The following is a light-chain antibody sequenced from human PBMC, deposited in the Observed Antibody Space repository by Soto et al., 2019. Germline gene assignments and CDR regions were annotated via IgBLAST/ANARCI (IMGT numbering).Light chain of an antibody. Sequence: EIVMTQTPATLSVSPGERATLSCRASQSVNSNLAWYQQKPGQAPRLLIYDVSNRATGIPARFSGSGSGTDFSLTISSLEPEDFAVYYCQQRSHWPRTFGQGTKVDIK. CDR3: QQRSHWPRT. J-gene: IGKJ1*01. CDR2: DVS. V-gene: IGKV3-11*01. CDR1: QSVNSN.